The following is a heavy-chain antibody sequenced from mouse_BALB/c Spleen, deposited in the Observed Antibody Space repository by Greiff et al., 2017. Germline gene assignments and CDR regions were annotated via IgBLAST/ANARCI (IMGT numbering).Heavy chain of an antibody. D-gene: IGHD2-2*01. CDR1: GFSLTSYG. Sequence: VQRVESGPGLVAPSQSLSITCTVSGFSLTSYGVHWVRQPPGKGLEWLGVIWAGGSTNYNSALMSRLSISKDNSKSQVFLKMNSLQTDDTAMYYCARDRGIYYGYDGYAMDYWGQGTSVTVSS. CDR2: IWAGGST. J-gene: IGHJ4*01. V-gene: IGHV2-9*02. CDR3: ARDRGIYYGYDGYAMDY.